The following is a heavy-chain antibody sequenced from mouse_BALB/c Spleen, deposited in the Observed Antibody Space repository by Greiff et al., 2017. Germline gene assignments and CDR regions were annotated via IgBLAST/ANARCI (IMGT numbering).Heavy chain of an antibody. CDR2: IWAGGST. CDR3: ARGDGYYEGIYYAMDY. J-gene: IGHJ4*01. CDR1: GFSLTSYG. Sequence: QVQLKESGPGLVAPSQSLSITCTVSGFSLTSYGVHWVRQPPGKGLEWLGVIWAGGSTNYNSALMSRLSISKDNSKSQVFLKMNSLQTDDTARYYCARGDGYYEGIYYAMDYWGQGTSVTVSS. V-gene: IGHV2-9*02. D-gene: IGHD2-3*01.